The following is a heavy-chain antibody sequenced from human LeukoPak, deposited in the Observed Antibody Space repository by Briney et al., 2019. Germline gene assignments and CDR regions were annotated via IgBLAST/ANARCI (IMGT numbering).Heavy chain of an antibody. Sequence: GASVKVSCKASGGTFSSYAISWVRQAPGQGLERMGWINPNSGGTNYAQKFQGRVTMTRDTSISAAYMELSRLRSDDTAVYYCARQDMTTVTGLDYWDQGTLVTVSS. CDR2: INPNSGGT. J-gene: IGHJ4*02. CDR3: ARQDMTTVTGLDY. V-gene: IGHV1-2*02. D-gene: IGHD4-17*01. CDR1: GGTFSSYA.